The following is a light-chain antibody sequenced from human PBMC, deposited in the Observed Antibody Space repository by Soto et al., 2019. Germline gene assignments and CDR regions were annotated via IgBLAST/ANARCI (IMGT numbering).Light chain of an antibody. CDR3: QQYYNWPPYT. V-gene: IGKV3-15*01. Sequence: EVVMTQSPATLSVSPGDRATLSCRASQSVDTNVAWYQQKPGQAPRLLVHGASTRATGVPSRFTRIGSGTDFPLTISGLQSDDFAVYYCQQYYNWPPYTCDRGTKLQIK. CDR1: QSVDTN. J-gene: IGKJ2*01. CDR2: GAS.